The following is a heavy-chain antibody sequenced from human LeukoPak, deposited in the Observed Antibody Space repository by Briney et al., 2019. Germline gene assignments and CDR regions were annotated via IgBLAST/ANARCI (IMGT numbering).Heavy chain of an antibody. J-gene: IGHJ4*02. CDR2: ISYHGSNK. CDR1: GFTFSGYG. V-gene: IGHV3-30*12. Sequence: PGKSLRLSCATSGFTFSGYGMHWVRQAPGKGLEWVAFISYHGSNKYYADSVKGRCTISRDNARNSLYLQMSSLRADDTAVYYCTRTFDSWGQGTLVTVSS. CDR3: TRTFDS.